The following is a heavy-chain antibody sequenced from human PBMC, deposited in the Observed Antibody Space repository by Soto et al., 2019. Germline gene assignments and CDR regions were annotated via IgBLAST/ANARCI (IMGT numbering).Heavy chain of an antibody. D-gene: IGHD3-3*01. CDR1: GFSISNAW. CDR3: NPYPDFWGGHTPL. V-gene: IGHV3-15*07. J-gene: IGHJ4*02. Sequence: EVQLVESGGGLVKPGGSLRLSCAASGFSISNAWMHWVRQAPGKGLEWVGRVKSKADGGTADYAAPVKGRFTISSDDSKNTQYLQMNSLKMEDTAVYYCNPYPDFWGGHTPLWGQGTLVTVSS. CDR2: VKSKADGGTA.